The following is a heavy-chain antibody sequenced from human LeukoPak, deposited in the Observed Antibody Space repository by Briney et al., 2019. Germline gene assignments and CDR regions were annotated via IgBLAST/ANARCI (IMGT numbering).Heavy chain of an antibody. CDR3: ARFPKPSFSHHDYGDCGPGGDGFDI. Sequence: SETLSLTCTVSGGSISSGGYYWSWIRQHPGKGLEWIGYIYYSGSTYYNPSLKSRVTISIDTSKNQFSLKLSSVTAADTAVYYCARFPKPSFSHHDYGDCGPGGDGFDIWGQGTMVSVSS. J-gene: IGHJ3*02. CDR1: GGSISSGGYY. V-gene: IGHV4-31*03. D-gene: IGHD4-17*01. CDR2: IYYSGST.